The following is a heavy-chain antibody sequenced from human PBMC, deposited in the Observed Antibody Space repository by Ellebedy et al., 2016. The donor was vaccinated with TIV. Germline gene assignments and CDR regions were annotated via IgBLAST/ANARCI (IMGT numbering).Heavy chain of an antibody. J-gene: IGHJ4*02. CDR2: ITTYNANT. Sequence: ASVKVSXKASGYIFTSYYIHWVRQAPGQGLEWMGWITTYNANTNYAQKVQGRVTMTTDTSTSTAYMELRSLRSDDTAVYYCARDAGYDYVNYWGQGTLVTVSS. CDR1: GYIFTSYY. V-gene: IGHV1-18*01. D-gene: IGHD3-16*01. CDR3: ARDAGYDYVNY.